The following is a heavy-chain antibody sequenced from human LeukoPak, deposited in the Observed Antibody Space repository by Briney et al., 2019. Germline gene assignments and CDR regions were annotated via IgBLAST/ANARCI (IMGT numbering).Heavy chain of an antibody. Sequence: PGGSLRLSCAASGFTFGSYGMSWVRQAPGRGLEWVSFITPNADSASYADSVEGRFTISRDNPRNTLYMQMNSMRDEDTAVYYCAIMHGYYDGSGYWVQWGEGTLVTVSS. D-gene: IGHD3-22*01. CDR2: ITPNADSA. CDR1: GFTFGSYG. V-gene: IGHV3-23*01. CDR3: AIMHGYYDGSGYWVQ. J-gene: IGHJ1*01.